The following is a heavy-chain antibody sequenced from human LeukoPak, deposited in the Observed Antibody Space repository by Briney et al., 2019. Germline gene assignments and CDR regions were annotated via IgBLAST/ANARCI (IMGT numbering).Heavy chain of an antibody. J-gene: IGHJ5*02. CDR1: GGSISSGSYY. CDR3: ARGQYCSSTSREGMFDP. CDR2: IYTSGST. V-gene: IGHV4-61*02. Sequence: SETLSLTXTVSGGSISSGSYYWSWIRQPAGKGLEWIGRIYTSGSTNDNPSLKSRVTISVDTSKNQFSLKLSSVTAADTGVYYCARGQYCSSTSREGMFDPWGQGTLVTVSS. D-gene: IGHD2-2*01.